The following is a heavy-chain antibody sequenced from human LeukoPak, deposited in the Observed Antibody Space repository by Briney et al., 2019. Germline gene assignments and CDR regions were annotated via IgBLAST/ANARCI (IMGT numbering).Heavy chain of an antibody. Sequence: GESLRLSCAASGFTFSTYGMHWVRQAPGKGLEWVAVISYDGSNEYYADSVKGRFTISRDNSKNTLYLRMSSLRAEDTAVYYCAKEFNRGLPDYWGQGTLVTVPS. J-gene: IGHJ4*02. CDR1: GFTFSTYG. CDR2: ISYDGSNE. D-gene: IGHD2-21*01. V-gene: IGHV3-30*18. CDR3: AKEFNRGLPDY.